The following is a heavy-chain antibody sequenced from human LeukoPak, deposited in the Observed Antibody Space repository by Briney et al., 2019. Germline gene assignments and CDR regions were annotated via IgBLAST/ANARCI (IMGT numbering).Heavy chain of an antibody. Sequence: KPGGSLRLSCAASGFTFSDYYMSWIRQAPGKGLEWVSYISSSGSTIYYADSVKGRFTISRDNAKNSLYLQMNSLRAEDTAVYYCASEKVELPVLDYWGQGTLVTVSS. CDR3: ASEKVELPVLDY. CDR1: GFTFSDYY. D-gene: IGHD1-7*01. CDR2: ISSSGSTI. V-gene: IGHV3-11*04. J-gene: IGHJ4*02.